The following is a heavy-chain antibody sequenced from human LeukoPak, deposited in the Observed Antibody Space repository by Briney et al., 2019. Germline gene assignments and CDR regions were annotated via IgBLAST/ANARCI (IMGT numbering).Heavy chain of an antibody. CDR1: GFTFSSYA. CDR2: ISYDGSNK. Sequence: GGPLGLSCAASGFTFSSYAMHWVRQAPGKGLEGVAVISYDGSNKYYADSVKGRFTISRDNSKNTLYLQMNSLRAEDTAVYYCARVGVAWDIVVVPAAGYFQHWGQGTLVTVSS. CDR3: ARVGVAWDIVVVPAAGYFQH. V-gene: IGHV3-30*04. J-gene: IGHJ1*01. D-gene: IGHD2-2*01.